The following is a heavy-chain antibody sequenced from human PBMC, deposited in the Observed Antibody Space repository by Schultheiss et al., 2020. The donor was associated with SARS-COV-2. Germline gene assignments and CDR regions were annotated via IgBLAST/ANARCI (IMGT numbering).Heavy chain of an antibody. Sequence: ASVKVSCKASGYTFTSYYMHWVRQAPGQGLEWMGIINPSGGSTSYAQKFQGRVTMTRDTSTSTVYMELSSLRSEDTAVYYCARSLRDGYNSYYYYGMDVWGQGTTVTVSS. D-gene: IGHD5-24*01. V-gene: IGHV1-46*01. CDR3: ARSLRDGYNSYYYYGMDV. J-gene: IGHJ6*02. CDR2: INPSGGST. CDR1: GYTFTSYY.